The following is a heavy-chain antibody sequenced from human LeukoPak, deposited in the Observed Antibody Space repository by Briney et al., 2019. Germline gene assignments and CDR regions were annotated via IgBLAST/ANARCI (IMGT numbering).Heavy chain of an antibody. CDR2: INGSGSST. CDR3: TKTTTGYSSGQYPGWPADH. V-gene: IGHV3-23*01. D-gene: IGHD3-22*01. Sequence: PGGSLRLSCAASGFTFSSHAMSWVRQAPGKGLEWVSAINGSGSSTYYADSVKGRVSISRDNSKNTVYLQMDSLRGEDTAVYYCTKTTTGYSSGQYPGWPADHWGQGALVTVSS. J-gene: IGHJ4*02. CDR1: GFTFSSHA.